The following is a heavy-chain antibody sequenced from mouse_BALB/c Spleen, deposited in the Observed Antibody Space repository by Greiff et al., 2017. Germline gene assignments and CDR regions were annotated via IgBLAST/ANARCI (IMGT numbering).Heavy chain of an antibody. CDR1: GYTFTDYN. Sequence: EVQLQQSGPELVKPGASVKISCKASGYTFTDYNMHWVKQSHGKSLEWIGYIYPYNGGTGYNQKFKSKATLTVDNSSSTAYMELRSLTSEDSAVYYCARPLDSSGYLPFADWGQGTLVTVSA. CDR3: ARPLDSSGYLPFAD. CDR2: IYPYNGGT. D-gene: IGHD3-2*01. V-gene: IGHV1S29*02. J-gene: IGHJ3*01.